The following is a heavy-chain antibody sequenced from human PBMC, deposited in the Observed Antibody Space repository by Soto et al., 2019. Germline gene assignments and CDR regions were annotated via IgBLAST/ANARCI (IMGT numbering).Heavy chain of an antibody. CDR2: IDPSDSYT. V-gene: IGHV5-10-1*01. Sequence: GESLKISCKGSGYSFTSYWISWVRQMPGKGLEWMGRIDPSDSYTNYSPSFQGHVTISADKSISTAYLQWSSLKASDTAMYYCARWATHYYCSGSYYTNYYGMDVWGQGTSVTVSS. J-gene: IGHJ6*02. CDR1: GYSFTSYW. D-gene: IGHD3-10*01. CDR3: ARWATHYYCSGSYYTNYYGMDV.